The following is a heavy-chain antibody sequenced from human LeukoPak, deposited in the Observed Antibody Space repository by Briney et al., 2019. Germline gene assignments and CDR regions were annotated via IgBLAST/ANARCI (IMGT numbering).Heavy chain of an antibody. D-gene: IGHD3-22*01. CDR2: IYYSGST. CDR3: AREWGYYDSSGYAALPDL. J-gene: IGHJ2*01. V-gene: IGHV4-59*01. Sequence: SETLSLTCTVSGGSISSYYWSWIRQPPGKGLEWIGYIYYSGSTNYNPSLKSRVTISVDTSKNQFSLKLSSVTAADTAVYNCAREWGYYDSSGYAALPDLWGRGTLVTVSS. CDR1: GGSISSYY.